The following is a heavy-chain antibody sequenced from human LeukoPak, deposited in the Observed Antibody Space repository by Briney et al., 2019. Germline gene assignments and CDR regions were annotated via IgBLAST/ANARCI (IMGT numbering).Heavy chain of an antibody. CDR3: ARGQARDAFDI. CDR2: IYYSGST. V-gene: IGHV4-39*01. Sequence: SETLSLTCTVSGGSISSSSYYWGWIRRPPGKGLEWIGSIYYSGSTYYNPSLKSRVTISVDTSKNQFSLKLSSVTAADMAVYYCARGQARDAFDIWGQGTMVTVSS. CDR1: GGSISSSSYY. J-gene: IGHJ3*02.